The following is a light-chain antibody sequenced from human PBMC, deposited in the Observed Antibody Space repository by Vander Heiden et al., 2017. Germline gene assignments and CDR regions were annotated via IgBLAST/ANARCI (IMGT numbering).Light chain of an antibody. J-gene: IGLJ2*01. CDR2: DDS. V-gene: IGLV3-21*02. CDR1: NIGAKN. Sequence: YVLTQPPSVSVAPGQTARITCGGNNIGAKNVHWYQHKPGQAPVLVVYDDSDRPSGIPERLSGSNSGNTATLTISRVEAGDEADYYCQVWDSSRDHMVFGGGTKLTVL. CDR3: QVWDSSRDHMV.